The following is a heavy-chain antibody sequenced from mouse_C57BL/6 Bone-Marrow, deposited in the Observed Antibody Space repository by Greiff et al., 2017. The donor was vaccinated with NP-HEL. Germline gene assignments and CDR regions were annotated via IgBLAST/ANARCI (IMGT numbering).Heavy chain of an antibody. CDR2: IDPANGNT. V-gene: IGHV14-3*01. Sequence: EVQLQESVAELVRPGASVKLSCTASGFNIKNTYMHWVKQRPEQGLEWIGRIDPANGNTKYAPKFQGKATITADTSSNTASLQLSLLTSEYPAFSFCAYSSCSSYVGYFDVWGTGTTVTVSS. D-gene: IGHD1-1*01. CDR1: GFNIKNTY. J-gene: IGHJ1*03. CDR3: AYSSCSSYVGYFDV.